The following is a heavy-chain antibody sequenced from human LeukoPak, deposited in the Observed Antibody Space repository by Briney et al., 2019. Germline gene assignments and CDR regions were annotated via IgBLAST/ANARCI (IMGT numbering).Heavy chain of an antibody. Sequence: PGGSLRLSCAASGFTFSSYSMNWVRQAPGKWLEWVSYISSSSSTIYYADSVKGRFTISRDNAKNSLYLQMNSLRAEDTAVYYCARGSGSYYNPNALGYWGQGTLVTVSS. CDR1: GFTFSSYS. CDR3: ARGSGSYYNPNALGY. CDR2: ISSSSSTI. J-gene: IGHJ4*02. V-gene: IGHV3-48*01. D-gene: IGHD3-10*01.